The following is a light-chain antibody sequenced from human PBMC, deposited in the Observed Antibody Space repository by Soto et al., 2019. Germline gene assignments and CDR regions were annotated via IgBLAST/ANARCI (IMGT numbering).Light chain of an antibody. CDR1: QSINDN. V-gene: IGKV3-15*01. CDR2: RTS. J-gene: IGKJ5*01. CDR3: QQRSNWPPT. Sequence: EIVMTQSPATLSVSPGERATLSCRASQSINDNLAWYQQKPGQAPRLLMFRTSTRATGFPARFSAGGSGTDFTLTISSLEPEDFAVYFCQQRSNWPPTFGQGTRLEIK.